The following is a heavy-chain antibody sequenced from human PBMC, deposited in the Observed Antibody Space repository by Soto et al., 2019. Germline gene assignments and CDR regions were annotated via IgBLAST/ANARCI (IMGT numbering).Heavy chain of an antibody. Sequence: VQLVESGGGLVKPGGSLRLSCAASGFTFSSYSMNWVRQAPGKGLGWVSSISSSSSYIYYADSVKGRFTISRDNAKNSLYLQMNSLRAEDTAVYYCARVGGQLVPGFDYWGQGTLVTVSS. CDR1: GFTFSSYS. V-gene: IGHV3-21*01. J-gene: IGHJ4*02. CDR2: ISSSSSYI. D-gene: IGHD6-6*01. CDR3: ARVGGQLVPGFDY.